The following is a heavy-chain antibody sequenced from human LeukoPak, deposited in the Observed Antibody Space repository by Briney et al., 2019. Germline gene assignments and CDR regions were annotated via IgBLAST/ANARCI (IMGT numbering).Heavy chain of an antibody. V-gene: IGHV4-59*08. CDR2: ISYSGST. CDR3: ARHGFYYDSSDY. Sequence: SETLSLTCTVSGGSIRSYYWSWIRQPPGKGLEWIGYISYSGSTKYNPSLKSRVTISVDTSKNQFSLKLSSVTAADTAVYYCARHGFYYDSSDYWGQGTLVTVSS. CDR1: GGSIRSYY. J-gene: IGHJ4*02. D-gene: IGHD3-22*01.